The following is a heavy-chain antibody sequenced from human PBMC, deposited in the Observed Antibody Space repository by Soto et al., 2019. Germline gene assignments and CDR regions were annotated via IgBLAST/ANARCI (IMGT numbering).Heavy chain of an antibody. Sequence: PGGSLRLSCAASGFTFSSYEMNWVRQAPGKGLEWVSYISSSGSTIYYADSVKGRFTISRDNAKNSLYLQMNSLRAEDTAVHYCASSAKNFYDSSGYYPLLTDYWGQGTLVTVSS. CDR3: ASSAKNFYDSSGYYPLLTDY. J-gene: IGHJ4*02. CDR1: GFTFSSYE. D-gene: IGHD3-22*01. V-gene: IGHV3-48*03. CDR2: ISSSGSTI.